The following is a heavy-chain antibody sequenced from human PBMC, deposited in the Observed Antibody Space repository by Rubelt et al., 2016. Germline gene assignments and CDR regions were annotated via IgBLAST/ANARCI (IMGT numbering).Heavy chain of an antibody. CDR1: GGSISSGGYY. CDR2: IYYSGYT. CDR3: ARDLGADV. J-gene: IGHJ6*02. D-gene: IGHD3-16*01. V-gene: IGHV4-31*03. Sequence: QVQLQESGPGLVKPSQTLSLTCTVSGGSISSGGYYWSWIRQHPGKGLEWIGNIYYSGYTYYNPSLKSRLSISLDTSKNQFSLNLRPVTAADTAVYYCARDLGADVWGQGTTVTVSS.